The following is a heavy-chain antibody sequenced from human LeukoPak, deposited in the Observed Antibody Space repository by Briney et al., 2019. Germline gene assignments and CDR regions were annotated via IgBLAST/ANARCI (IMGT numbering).Heavy chain of an antibody. CDR3: AQDPSNWTFDC. CDR2: IWYDGSNK. CDR1: GFTFSSYG. Sequence: GRSLRLSCAASGFTFSSYGMHGVRHAPGKGLEWVAVIWYDGSNKYYADSVRGRFTISRDNSRNTLYLQMSSLRAEDTAVYYCAQDPSNWTFDCWGQGTLVTVSS. V-gene: IGHV3-33*06. D-gene: IGHD1-1*01. J-gene: IGHJ4*02.